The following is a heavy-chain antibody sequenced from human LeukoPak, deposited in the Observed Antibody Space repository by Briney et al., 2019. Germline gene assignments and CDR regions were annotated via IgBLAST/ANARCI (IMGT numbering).Heavy chain of an antibody. CDR3: VKDRGNHVTDY. CDR1: GFTFSSYA. V-gene: IGHV4-59*12. CDR2: IYYSGST. D-gene: IGHD1-14*01. J-gene: IGHJ4*02. Sequence: GSLRLSCAASGFTFSSYAMSWVRQAPGKGLEWIGYIYYSGSTNYNPSLKSRVTILVDTSKKQFSLKLSSVTAADTAVYYCVKDRGNHVTDYWGQGTLVTVSS.